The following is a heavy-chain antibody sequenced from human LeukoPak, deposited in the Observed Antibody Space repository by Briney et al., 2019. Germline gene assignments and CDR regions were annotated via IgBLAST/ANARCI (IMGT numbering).Heavy chain of an antibody. CDR3: ASGRMRNYYGSGSYPY. CDR1: GYTFTSYG. Sequence: ASVKVSCKASGYTFTSYGISWVRQAPGHGLEWMGWINSYNGNTDYAQKLQGRVTMTTDTSTSTAYMEVRSLRSEDTAVYYCASGRMRNYYGSGSYPYWGQGTLVTVSS. V-gene: IGHV1-18*01. J-gene: IGHJ4*02. CDR2: INSYNGNT. D-gene: IGHD3-10*01.